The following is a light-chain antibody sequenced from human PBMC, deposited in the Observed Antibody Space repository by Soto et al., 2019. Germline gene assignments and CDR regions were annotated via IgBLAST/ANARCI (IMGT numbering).Light chain of an antibody. CDR1: NSDVGGYDY. J-gene: IGLJ1*01. V-gene: IGLV2-14*01. CDR2: EVT. CDR3: SSYTSANTLGYV. Sequence: QSVLTQPASVSGSPGQSITISCTGTNSDVGGYDYVSWYQQHPGKAPKLIIYEVTYRPSGISNRFSGSKSGNTASLTISGLQPEDEADYYCSSYTSANTLGYVFGSGTKVTVL.